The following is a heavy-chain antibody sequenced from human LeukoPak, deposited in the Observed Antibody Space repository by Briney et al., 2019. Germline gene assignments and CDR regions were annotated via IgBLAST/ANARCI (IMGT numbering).Heavy chain of an antibody. CDR1: GGSISSYF. CDR2: IYTSGST. V-gene: IGHV4-4*07. Sequence: SETLSLTCTVSGGSISSYFWSWIRQPAGKGLEWIGRIYTSGSTNYNPSLKSRVTMSIDTSKYQFSLKLTSVTAADTAVYYCARAAIFGVVHDAFDIWGQGTMVTVSS. D-gene: IGHD3-3*01. J-gene: IGHJ3*02. CDR3: ARAAIFGVVHDAFDI.